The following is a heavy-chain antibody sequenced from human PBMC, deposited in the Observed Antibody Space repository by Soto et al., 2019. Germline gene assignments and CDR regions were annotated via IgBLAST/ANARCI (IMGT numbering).Heavy chain of an antibody. J-gene: IGHJ5*02. CDR2: IIHIFGTA. CDR1: GGTFSSYA. D-gene: IGHD6-19*01. CDR3: ARDQSGAVAVTEWFDP. Sequence: QVQLVQSGAEVKKPGSSVKVSCKASGGTFSSYAISWVRQAPGQGLEWMGGIIHIFGTANYAQKFQGRVTITADESTSTAYMELSSLRSEDTAVYYCARDQSGAVAVTEWFDPWGQGTLVTVSS. V-gene: IGHV1-69*01.